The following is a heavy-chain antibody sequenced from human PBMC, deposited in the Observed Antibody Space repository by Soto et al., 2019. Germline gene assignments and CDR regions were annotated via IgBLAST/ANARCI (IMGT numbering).Heavy chain of an antibody. V-gene: IGHV3-30*18. CDR3: AKDRYYDILTGYSLFDY. D-gene: IGHD3-9*01. CDR2: ISYDGSNK. Sequence: GGSLRLSCAASGFTFSSYGMHWVRQAPGKGLEWVAVISYDGSNKYYADSVKGRFTISRDNSKNTLYLQMNSLRAEDTAVYYCAKDRYYDILTGYSLFDYWGQGTLVTVSS. CDR1: GFTFSSYG. J-gene: IGHJ4*02.